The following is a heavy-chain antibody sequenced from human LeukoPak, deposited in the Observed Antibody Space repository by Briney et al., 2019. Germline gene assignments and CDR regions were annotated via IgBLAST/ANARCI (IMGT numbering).Heavy chain of an antibody. J-gene: IGHJ4*02. CDR2: MNTTGST. D-gene: IGHD6-19*01. CDR1: GDSISIGSYY. CDR3: ARQYSSGCYDY. Sequence: PSETLSLTCTVSGDSISIGSYYWSWLRQPAGKGLEWIGHMNTTGSTKYNPSLKSRVTMSVDTSKNQFSLKLSSVTAADTAVYYCARQYSSGCYDYWGQGTLVTVSS. V-gene: IGHV4-61*09.